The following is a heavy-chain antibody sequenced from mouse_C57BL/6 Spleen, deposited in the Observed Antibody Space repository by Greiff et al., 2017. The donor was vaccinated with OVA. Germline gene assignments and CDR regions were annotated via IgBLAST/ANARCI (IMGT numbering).Heavy chain of an antibody. V-gene: IGHV7-3*01. J-gene: IGHJ4*01. CDR3: ARYFPDGYYRGNAMDY. CDR2: IRNKANGYTT. CDR1: GFTFTDYY. D-gene: IGHD2-3*01. Sequence: EVMLVESGGGLVQPGGSLSLSCAASGFTFTDYYMSWVRQPPGKALEWLGFIRNKANGYTTEYSASVKGRFTISRDNSQSILYLQMNALRAEDRATYYCARYFPDGYYRGNAMDYWGQGTSVTVSS.